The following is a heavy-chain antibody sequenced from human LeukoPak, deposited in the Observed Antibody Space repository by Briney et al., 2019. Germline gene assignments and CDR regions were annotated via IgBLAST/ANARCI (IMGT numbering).Heavy chain of an antibody. CDR2: IWYDGSNK. CDR3: ARDYDILTGYYKGGFFDY. Sequence: PGGSLRLSCAASGFTFSSYGMHWVRQAPGKGLEWVAVIWYDGSNKYYEDSVKGRFTISRDNSKNTLYLQMNSLRAEDTAVYYCARDYDILTGYYKGGFFDYWGQGTLVTVSS. V-gene: IGHV3-33*08. CDR1: GFTFSSYG. D-gene: IGHD3-9*01. J-gene: IGHJ4*02.